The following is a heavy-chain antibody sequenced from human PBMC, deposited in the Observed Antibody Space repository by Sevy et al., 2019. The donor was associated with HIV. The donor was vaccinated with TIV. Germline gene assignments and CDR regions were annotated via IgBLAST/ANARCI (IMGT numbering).Heavy chain of an antibody. CDR1: GFTLSSFG. Sequence: GGSLRLSCTASGFTLSSFGMHWVRQAPGKGLEWVSFISYDGSHKKYANSVKGRLTVSRDKSKNTLYLQMTSLRAEDTTVYYCAKDLDYFDSSAGPSSLIYNYYYGLEDWGPGTTVTVSS. D-gene: IGHD3-22*01. CDR3: AKDLDYFDSSAGPSSLIYNYYYGLED. V-gene: IGHV3-30*18. J-gene: IGHJ6*02. CDR2: ISYDGSHK.